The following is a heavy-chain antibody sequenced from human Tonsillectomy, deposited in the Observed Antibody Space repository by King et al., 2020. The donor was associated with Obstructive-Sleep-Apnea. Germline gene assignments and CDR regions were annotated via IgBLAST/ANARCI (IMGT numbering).Heavy chain of an antibody. V-gene: IGHV4-39*07. CDR1: GGSLSSSNYF. CDR3: ARDTHRTISTQFDY. D-gene: IGHD5-24*01. Sequence: QLQESGPGLVKPSATLSLTCSVSGGSLSSSNYFWGWIRQPPGKGLEWIGNIFFGGSTYYNPSLKSRVTISVNTSKNQFSLELRSVTAADTAVYYCARDTHRTISTQFDYWGQGTLVTVSS. J-gene: IGHJ4*02. CDR2: IFFGGST.